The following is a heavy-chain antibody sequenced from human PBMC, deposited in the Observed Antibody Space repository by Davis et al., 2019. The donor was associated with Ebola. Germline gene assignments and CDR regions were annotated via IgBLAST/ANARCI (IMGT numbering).Heavy chain of an antibody. CDR2: IRSKANSYAT. D-gene: IGHD4-17*01. CDR1: GFTFSGSA. CDR3: TTQAPYGDYRDY. V-gene: IGHV3-73*01. J-gene: IGHJ4*02. Sequence: GESLKISCAASGFTFSGSAMHRVRQASGKGLEWVGRIRSKANSYATAYAPSVKGRFTISRDDSKNTAYLQMNSLKTEDTAVYYCTTQAPYGDYRDYWGQGTLVTVSS.